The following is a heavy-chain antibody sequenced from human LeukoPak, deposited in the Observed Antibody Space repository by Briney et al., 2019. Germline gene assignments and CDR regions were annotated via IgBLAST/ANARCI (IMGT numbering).Heavy chain of an antibody. Sequence: GGSLRLSCAASGFTFSSYAMSWVRQAPGKGLEWVSAISGSGDNTYYVDSVKGRFTISGDKAKNTLFLQMNSLRAEDTAVYYCAKQLGYCSDGSCYFDYWGQGTLVTVSS. D-gene: IGHD2-15*01. CDR1: GFTFSSYA. CDR3: AKQLGYCSDGSCYFDY. V-gene: IGHV3-23*01. J-gene: IGHJ4*02. CDR2: ISGSGDNT.